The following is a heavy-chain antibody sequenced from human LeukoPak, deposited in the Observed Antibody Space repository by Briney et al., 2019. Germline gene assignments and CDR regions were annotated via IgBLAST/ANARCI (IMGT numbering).Heavy chain of an antibody. CDR3: AKDIRDGYSSSWYYFDY. J-gene: IGHJ4*02. V-gene: IGHV3-9*01. D-gene: IGHD6-13*01. CDR1: GFDISYNY. CDR2: ISWNSGSI. Sequence: GGSLRLSCAASGFDISYNYVGWVRQAPGKGLEWVSGISWNSGSIGYADSVKGRFTISRDNAKNSLYLQMNSLRAEDTALYYCAKDIRDGYSSSWYYFDYWGQGTLVTVSS.